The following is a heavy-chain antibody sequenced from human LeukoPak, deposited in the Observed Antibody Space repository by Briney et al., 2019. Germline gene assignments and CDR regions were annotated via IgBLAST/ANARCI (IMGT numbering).Heavy chain of an antibody. CDR1: GFVFNSHP. D-gene: IGHD2-2*01. V-gene: IGHV3-64*01. CDR2: ISTNGGTT. Sequence: GGSLRLSCAASGFVFNSHPMHWVRQAPGKGLECVSAISTNGGTTYYANSVKGRFTISRDNSKNTLYLQMGSLRAGDTALYYCAREVPAGSTDYWGQGTLVTVSS. CDR3: AREVPAGSTDY. J-gene: IGHJ4*02.